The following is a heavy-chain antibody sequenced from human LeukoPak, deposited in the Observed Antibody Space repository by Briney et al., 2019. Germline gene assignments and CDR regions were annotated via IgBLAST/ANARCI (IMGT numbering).Heavy chain of an antibody. J-gene: IGHJ6*03. CDR3: ARLPPYYYYYYMDV. Sequence: SETLSLTCTVSGGSISGYYWSWIRQPPGKGLEWIGEINHSGSTNYNPSLKSRVTISVDTSKNQFSLKLSSVTAADTAVYYCARLPPYYYYYYMDVWGKGTTVTVSS. V-gene: IGHV4-34*01. CDR1: GGSISGYY. CDR2: INHSGST.